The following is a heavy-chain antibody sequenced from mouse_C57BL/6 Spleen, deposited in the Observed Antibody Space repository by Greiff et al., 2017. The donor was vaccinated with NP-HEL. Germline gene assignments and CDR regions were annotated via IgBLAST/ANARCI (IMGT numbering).Heavy chain of an antibody. CDR3: ARVRLYYYGSSYAMDY. D-gene: IGHD1-1*01. CDR2: INPNNGGT. V-gene: IGHV1-18*01. CDR1: GYTFTDYN. Sequence: VQLQQSGPELVKPGASVKIPCKASGYTFTDYNMDWVKQSHGKSLEWIGDINPNNGGTIYNQKFKGKATLTVDKSSSTADMELRSLTSEDTAVYYCARVRLYYYGSSYAMDYWGQGTSVTVSS. J-gene: IGHJ4*01.